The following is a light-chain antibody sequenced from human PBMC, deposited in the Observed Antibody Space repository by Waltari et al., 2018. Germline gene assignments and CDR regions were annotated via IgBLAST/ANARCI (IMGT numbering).Light chain of an antibody. J-gene: IGKJ2*01. CDR3: QQFDNLVYT. V-gene: IGKV1-33*01. Sequence: DIQMTQSPSSLSASVGDRVTITCQASHDISNYLNWYQQKPGKAPKLLIYDASDLGEGVPSRFSGSGSGTDFSFTISSLQPEDIATYYCQQFDNLVYTFGQGTKLEIK. CDR1: HDISNY. CDR2: DAS.